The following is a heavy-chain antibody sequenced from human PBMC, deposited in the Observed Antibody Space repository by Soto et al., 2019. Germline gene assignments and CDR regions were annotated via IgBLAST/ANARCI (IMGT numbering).Heavy chain of an antibody. J-gene: IGHJ6*02. CDR2: IYSGGST. V-gene: IGHV3-NL1*01. CDR1: GFTFSSYG. CDR3: AICKTYSDILTPPGLSVMDV. Sequence: PGGSLRLSCAASGFTFSSYGMHWVRQAPGKGLEWVSVIYSGGSTYYEDSVKGRFTISRNNNKNKMYLQMNSLRAEDTAVYYCAICKTYSDILTPPGLSVMDVWGQGTTVTVSS. D-gene: IGHD3-9*01.